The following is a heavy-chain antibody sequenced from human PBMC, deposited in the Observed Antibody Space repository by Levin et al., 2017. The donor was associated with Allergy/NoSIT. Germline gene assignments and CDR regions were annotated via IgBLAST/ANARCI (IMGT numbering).Heavy chain of an antibody. CDR3: ARDGNYYGSGSYLDN. D-gene: IGHD3-10*01. Sequence: GESLKISCAASGFTFSSYGMHWVRQAPGKGLEWVAVIWYDGSNKYYGDSVKGRFTISRDNSKNTLYLQMNSLRAEDTAVYYCARDGNYYGSGSYLDNWGQGTLVTVSS. CDR2: IWYDGSNK. V-gene: IGHV3-33*01. CDR1: GFTFSSYG. J-gene: IGHJ4*02.